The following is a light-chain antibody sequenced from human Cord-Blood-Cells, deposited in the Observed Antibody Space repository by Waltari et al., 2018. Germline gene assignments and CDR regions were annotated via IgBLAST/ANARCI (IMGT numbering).Light chain of an antibody. CDR1: TGAVTSGNY. J-gene: IGLJ3*02. CDR2: DTS. Sequence: QAVVTQEPSLTVSPGGTVTLTCGSSTGAVTSGNYPYWFQQNPGQAPRILIYDTSNKHSWTPARFSGSLLGGKAALTLSGAHPEDEAEYYCLLSYSGAWVFGGGTKLTVL. CDR3: LLSYSGAWV. V-gene: IGLV7-46*01.